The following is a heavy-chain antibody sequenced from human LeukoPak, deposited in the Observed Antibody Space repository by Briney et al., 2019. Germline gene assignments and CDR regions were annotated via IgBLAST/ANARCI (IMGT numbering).Heavy chain of an antibody. V-gene: IGHV4-39*01. D-gene: IGHD2-15*01. CDR3: ARLDAATEDY. CDR1: GGSISSSSYY. Sequence: SETLPLTCTVSGGSISSSSYYWGWIRQPPGKGLEWIGSIYYSGSTYYNPSLKSRVTISVDTSKNQFSLKLSSVTAADTAVYYCARLDAATEDYWGQGTLVTVSS. J-gene: IGHJ4*02. CDR2: IYYSGST.